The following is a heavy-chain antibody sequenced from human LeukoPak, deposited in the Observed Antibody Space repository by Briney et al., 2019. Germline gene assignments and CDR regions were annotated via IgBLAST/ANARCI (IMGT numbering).Heavy chain of an antibody. D-gene: IGHD1-26*01. CDR3: ARLRGSYGELDY. Sequence: ASVKVSCKASGYTFTSYYMHWVRQAPGQGLEWMGIINPSGGSTSYAQKFQGRVTMTRDTSISTAYMELSRLRSDDTAVYYCARLRGSYGELDYWGQGTLVTVSS. CDR2: INPSGGST. J-gene: IGHJ4*02. CDR1: GYTFTSYY. V-gene: IGHV1-46*01.